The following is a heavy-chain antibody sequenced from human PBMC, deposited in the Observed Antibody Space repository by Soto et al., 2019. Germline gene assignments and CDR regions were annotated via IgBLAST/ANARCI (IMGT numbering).Heavy chain of an antibody. CDR1: GFTFSSYD. CDR2: ISSNGGTT. J-gene: IGHJ4*02. V-gene: IGHV3-64*01. Sequence: EVQLAESGGGMVQPGGSLRLSCVASGFTFSSYDMHWVRQAPGKGLEYVSSISSNGGTTYYGNSAKGRFTISRDNSKNTLYLQMGSLSAEDMAVYYCVRRVSGNYDYWGQGTLVTVSS. CDR3: VRRVSGNYDY. D-gene: IGHD1-7*01.